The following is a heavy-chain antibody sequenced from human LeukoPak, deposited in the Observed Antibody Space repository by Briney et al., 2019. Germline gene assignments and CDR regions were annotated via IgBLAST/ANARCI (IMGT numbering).Heavy chain of an antibody. CDR3: AKDKSGYRNYVIDN. V-gene: IGHV3-9*01. Sequence: QPGRSLRLSCAASGFTFGDFAMHWFRQAPGEGLEWVSGITWNSGTRVYADSVKGRFNISRDNAKNYLFMQMNSLRAEDTAFYYCAKDKSGYRNYVIDNWGQGILVTVSS. CDR1: GFTFGDFA. CDR2: ITWNSGTR. J-gene: IGHJ4*02. D-gene: IGHD4-11*01.